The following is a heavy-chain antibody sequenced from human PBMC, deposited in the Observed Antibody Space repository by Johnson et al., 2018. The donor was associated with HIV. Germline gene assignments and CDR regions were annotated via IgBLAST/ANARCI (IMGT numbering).Heavy chain of an antibody. CDR2: ISYDGSNK. J-gene: IGHJ3*02. CDR1: GFTFSSYG. V-gene: IGHV3-30*19. CDR3: AKDPRIVGATDDALDI. Sequence: QVQLVESGGGVVQPGGSLRLSCAGSGFTFSSYGMHWVRQAPGEGLEWVAVISYDGSNKYYADSVKGRFTISRDNSKNTLYLQMNSLRAEDTAVYYCAKDPRIVGATDDALDIWGQGTMVTVSS. D-gene: IGHD1-26*01.